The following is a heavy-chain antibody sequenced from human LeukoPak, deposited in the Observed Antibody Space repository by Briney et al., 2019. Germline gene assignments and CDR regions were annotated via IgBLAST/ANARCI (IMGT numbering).Heavy chain of an antibody. CDR1: GDSISSSYW. CDR2: IYHSGST. CDR3: VRSNYGSGSYYNN. Sequence: SGTLSLTCAVSGDSISSSYWWSWVRQPPGKGLEWIGEIYHSGSTNYNPSLKSRVTISVDNFKNQFSLKLSSVTAADTAVYYCVRSNYGSGSYYNNWGQGTLVSVSS. V-gene: IGHV4-4*02. D-gene: IGHD3-10*01. J-gene: IGHJ4*02.